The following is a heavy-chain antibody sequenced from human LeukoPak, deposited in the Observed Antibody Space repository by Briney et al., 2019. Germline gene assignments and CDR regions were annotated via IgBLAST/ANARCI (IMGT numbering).Heavy chain of an antibody. CDR3: AIVMRVVTATFDY. J-gene: IGHJ4*02. CDR2: IYYSGST. D-gene: IGHD2-21*02. V-gene: IGHV4-39*07. CDR1: GGSISSSSYY. Sequence: SENLSLTCTVSGGSISSSSYYWGWIRQPPGKGLEWIGSIYYSGSTYYNPSLKSRVTISVDTSKNQFSLKLSSVTAADTAVYYCAIVMRVVTATFDYWGQGTLVTVSS.